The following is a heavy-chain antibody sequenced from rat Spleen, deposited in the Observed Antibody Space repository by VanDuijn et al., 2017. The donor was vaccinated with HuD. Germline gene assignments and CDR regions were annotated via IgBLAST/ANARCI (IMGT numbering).Heavy chain of an antibody. CDR2: IYPDGSNT. CDR1: GFTFNNYW. Sequence: EVQLVESGGGLVQPGRSLKLSCAASGFTFNNYWMSWIRQAPGKGLEWVATIYPDGSNTYYLDTVKGRFTISRDNAKSTLYLQMNSLRSEDTATYYCTRDADDGSLFDYWGQGVMVTVSS. D-gene: IGHD1-12*03. J-gene: IGHJ2*01. V-gene: IGHV5-31*01. CDR3: TRDADDGSLFDY.